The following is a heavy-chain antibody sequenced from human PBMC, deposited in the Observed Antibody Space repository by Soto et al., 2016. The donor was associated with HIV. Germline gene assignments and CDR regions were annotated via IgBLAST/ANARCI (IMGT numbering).Heavy chain of an antibody. D-gene: IGHD3-22*01. CDR1: GFTFDDYG. CDR3: ARTYYYDSSGHTGWYFQH. J-gene: IGHJ1*01. CDR2: INWNGGST. V-gene: IGHV3-20*04. Sequence: EVQLVESGGGVVRPGGSLRLSCAASGFTFDDYGMSWVRQAPGKGLEWVSGINWNGGSTGYADSVKGRFTISRDNAKNSLYLQMNSLRAEDTALYYCARTYYYDSSGHTGWYFQHWGQGTLVTVSS.